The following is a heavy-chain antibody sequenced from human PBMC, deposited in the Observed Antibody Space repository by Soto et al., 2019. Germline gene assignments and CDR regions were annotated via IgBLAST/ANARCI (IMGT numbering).Heavy chain of an antibody. CDR2: IYYSGST. CDR1: GGSISSGDYY. V-gene: IGHV4-39*01. D-gene: IGHD6-13*01. J-gene: IGHJ6*02. Sequence: SSETLSLTCTVSGGSISSGDYYWSWIRQPPGKGLEWIGSIYYSGSTYYSPSLKSRVTISVDTSKNQFSLKLSSVTAADTAVYYCGSSSEGDYYYGMDVWGQGTTVT. CDR3: GSSSEGDYYYGMDV.